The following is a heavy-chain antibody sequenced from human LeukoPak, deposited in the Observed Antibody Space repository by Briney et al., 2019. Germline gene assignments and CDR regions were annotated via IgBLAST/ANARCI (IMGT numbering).Heavy chain of an antibody. CDR3: ARGANWGSPDY. CDR2: IYYSGTT. V-gene: IGHV4-59*12. D-gene: IGHD7-27*01. J-gene: IGHJ4*02. CDR1: GSSISTDY. Sequence: PSETLSLTCTVSGSSISTDYWSGIRQSPGKGLEWIGYIYYSGTTSYNPSLKSRVTISLDTSKNQFSLKLSSVTAADRAVYYCARGANWGSPDYWGQGTLVTVSS.